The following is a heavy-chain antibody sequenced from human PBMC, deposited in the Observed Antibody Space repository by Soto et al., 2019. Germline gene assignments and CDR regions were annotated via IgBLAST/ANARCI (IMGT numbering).Heavy chain of an antibody. J-gene: IGHJ4*02. D-gene: IGHD3-22*01. Sequence: NPSETLSLTCTVSGGSISSYYWSWIRQPPGKGLEWIGYIYYSGSTNYNPSLKSRVTISVDTSKNQFSLKLSSVTAADTAVYYCARLWYYYDSSGYYQGYFDYWGQGTLVTVSS. V-gene: IGHV4-59*01. CDR1: GGSISSYY. CDR3: ARLWYYYDSSGYYQGYFDY. CDR2: IYYSGST.